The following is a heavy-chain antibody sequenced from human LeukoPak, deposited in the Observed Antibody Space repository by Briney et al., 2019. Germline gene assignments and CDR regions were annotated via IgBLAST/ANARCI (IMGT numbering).Heavy chain of an antibody. CDR2: SRNKYNSYMT. J-gene: IGHJ3*02. D-gene: IGHD3-16*02. CDR1: GFTLSDHY. CDR3: AAEYRLDAFDI. V-gene: IGHV3-72*01. Sequence: GGSLRLSCATSGFTLSDHYVDWVRQAPGKGLEWVGRSRNKYNSYMTEYAASVRGRFTISRDDSKNSQYLQMDSLKIEDTAVYYCAAEYRLDAFDIWGQGTMVTVSS.